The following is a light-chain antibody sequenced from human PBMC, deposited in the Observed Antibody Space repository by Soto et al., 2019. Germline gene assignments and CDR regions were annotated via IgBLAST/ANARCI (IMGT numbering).Light chain of an antibody. J-gene: IGKJ2*01. CDR3: LQYNIWPQT. Sequence: EIVMTQSPVTLSVSPGERATLSCRASQSVSSKLAWYQKKPGQPPRLLIYGASTRATGIEAWFSVSGSGPEFTVSISSLLSDNFAIHYCLQYNIWPQTFDHGTELEIK. V-gene: IGKV3-15*01. CDR1: QSVSSK. CDR2: GAS.